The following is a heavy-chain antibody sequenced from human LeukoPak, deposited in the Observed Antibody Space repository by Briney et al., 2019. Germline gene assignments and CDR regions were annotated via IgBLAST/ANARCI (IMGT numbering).Heavy chain of an antibody. CDR1: GFTFSSYG. D-gene: IGHD1-26*01. CDR3: AKVGGSYLLDRFDY. J-gene: IGHJ4*02. Sequence: GGSLRLSCAASGFTFSSYGMSWVRQAPGKGLEWVSAISGSGGSTYYADSVKGRFTISRDNSKNTLYLQMNSLRAEDAAVYYCAKVGGSYLLDRFDYWGQGTLVTVSS. CDR2: ISGSGGST. V-gene: IGHV3-23*01.